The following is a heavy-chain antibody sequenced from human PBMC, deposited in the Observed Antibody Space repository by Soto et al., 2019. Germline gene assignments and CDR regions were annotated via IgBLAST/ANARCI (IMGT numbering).Heavy chain of an antibody. CDR2: IIRIFGTP. CDR3: ARQGSNEYNYYGMDV. V-gene: IGHV1-69*12. CDR1: GGTFSSYA. D-gene: IGHD4-4*01. J-gene: IGHJ6*02. Sequence: QVQLVQSGAEVKKTGSSVKVSCKASGGTFSSYAINWVRQAPGQGLEWMGGIIRIFGTPDYAQRFQGRVTITADESTSTAYMELSSLRSEDTAVYYCARQGSNEYNYYGMDVWGQGTTVTVSS.